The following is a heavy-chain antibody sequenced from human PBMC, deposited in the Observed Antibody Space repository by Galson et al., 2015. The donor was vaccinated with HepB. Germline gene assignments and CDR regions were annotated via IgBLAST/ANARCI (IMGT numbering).Heavy chain of an antibody. CDR3: ARHAGDSAYCFDY. Sequence: SLRLSCAASGFTFSSYVMSWARQAPGKGLEWVSTIGGSGGSTYYADSVKGRFTISRDNSKNTLYLQLNSLRAEDTAAYYCARHAGDSAYCFDYWGQGSLVTVSS. CDR1: GFTFSSYV. CDR2: IGGSGGST. J-gene: IGHJ4*02. D-gene: IGHD4-23*01. V-gene: IGHV3-23*01.